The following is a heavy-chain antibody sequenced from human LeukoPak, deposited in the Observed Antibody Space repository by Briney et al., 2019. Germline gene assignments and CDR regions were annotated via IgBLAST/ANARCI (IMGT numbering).Heavy chain of an antibody. V-gene: IGHV4-59*01. CDR3: ARVNTYYYGSGSYRYFDY. Sequence: SETLSLTCTVSGGSISSYYWSWIRQPPGKGLEWIGYIYYSGSTNYNPSLKSRVTISVDTSKNQFSLKLSSVTAADTAVYYCARVNTYYYGSGSYRYFDYWGQGTPVTVSS. J-gene: IGHJ4*02. D-gene: IGHD3-10*01. CDR2: IYYSGST. CDR1: GGSISSYY.